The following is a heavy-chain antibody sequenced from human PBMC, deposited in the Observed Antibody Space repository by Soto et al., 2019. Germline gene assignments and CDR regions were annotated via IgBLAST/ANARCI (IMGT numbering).Heavy chain of an antibody. V-gene: IGHV3-66*01. J-gene: IGHJ6*02. D-gene: IGHD1-26*01. CDR3: ARGQPPAYSHGYSSAMDV. Sequence: EVQLVESGGGLVQPGGSLKLSCATSGFTVSSNYMSWVRLAPGKGLEWGSVIYSGGGSYYADAVRGRFTISRDNSKNTLYLQMNSLRAEDTAVYYCARGQPPAYSHGYSSAMDVWGQGTMVTVSS. CDR1: GFTVSSNY. CDR2: IYSGGGS.